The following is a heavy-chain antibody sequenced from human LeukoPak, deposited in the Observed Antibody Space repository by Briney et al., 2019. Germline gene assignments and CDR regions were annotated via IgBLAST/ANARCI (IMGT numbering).Heavy chain of an antibody. CDR3: ARGNGYNYY. J-gene: IGHJ4*02. D-gene: IGHD5-24*01. Sequence: PSETLSLTCTVSRDSISNYYWNWIRQPPGKGLEWIGYIYYSGSTNYNPSLKRRLNISVEKSKNQLSLKLSSVTAADTAVYYCARGNGYNYYWGQGTLVTVSS. CDR1: RDSISNYY. V-gene: IGHV4-59*01. CDR2: IYYSGST.